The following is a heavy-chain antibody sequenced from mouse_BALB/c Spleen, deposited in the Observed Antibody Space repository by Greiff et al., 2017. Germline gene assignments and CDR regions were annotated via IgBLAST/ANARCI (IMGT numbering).Heavy chain of an antibody. CDR2: IYPGNSDT. V-gene: IGHV1-5*01. J-gene: IGHJ3*01. CDR3: TRPYYGYDEGPWFAY. Sequence: VQLQQSGTVLARPGASVKMSCKASGYTFTSYWMHWVKQRPGQGLEWIGAIYPGNSDTSYNQKFKGKAKLTAVTSTSTAYMELSSLTNEDSAVYYCTRPYYGYDEGPWFAYWGQGTLVTVSA. D-gene: IGHD2-9*01. CDR1: GYTFTSYW.